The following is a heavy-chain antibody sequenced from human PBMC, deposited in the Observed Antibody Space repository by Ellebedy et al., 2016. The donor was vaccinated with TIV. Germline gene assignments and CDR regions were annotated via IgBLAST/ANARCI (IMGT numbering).Heavy chain of an antibody. Sequence: GGSLRLXCAASGFTFSSYWMHWVRQAPGKGLEWVAVIPYDGTNKNYADSVKGRFTISRDNSKNTLYLQMNSLRAEDTAVYYCAATYYYDTSGYYYVNPFNYWGQGTLVTVSS. J-gene: IGHJ4*02. V-gene: IGHV3-30*03. D-gene: IGHD3-22*01. CDR2: IPYDGTNK. CDR1: GFTFSSYW. CDR3: AATYYYDTSGYYYVNPFNY.